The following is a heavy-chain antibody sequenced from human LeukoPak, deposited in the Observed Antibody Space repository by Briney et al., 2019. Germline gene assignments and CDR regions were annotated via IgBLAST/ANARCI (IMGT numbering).Heavy chain of an antibody. CDR2: INQDSSEK. D-gene: IGHD1-7*01. V-gene: IGHV3-7*01. J-gene: IGHJ4*02. Sequence: GGSLRLSCIASGFTLSTSWMSWVRQAPGKGLEWVANINQDSSEKLYVDSVKGRFTISRDNAKNSLYLQMNSLRAEDTAVYYCARSSRELGGYAPWELMPPFDYWGQGTLVTVSS. CDR3: ARSSRELGGYAPWELMPPFDY. CDR1: GFTLSTSW.